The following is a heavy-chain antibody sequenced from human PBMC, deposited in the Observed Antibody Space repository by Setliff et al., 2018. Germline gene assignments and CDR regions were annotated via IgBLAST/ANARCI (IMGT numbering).Heavy chain of an antibody. V-gene: IGHV4-34*01. D-gene: IGHD1-1*01. CDR1: GGSFSGYY. CDR3: TTARQL. CDR2: LSYSGST. Sequence: SETLSLTCAVYGGSFSGYYWTWIRQPPGKGLEWIGDLSYSGSTKYNPSLKSRVTISVDTSKKQSSLKLNSVTAADTAMYYCTTARQLWGQGTLVTVPS. J-gene: IGHJ4*02.